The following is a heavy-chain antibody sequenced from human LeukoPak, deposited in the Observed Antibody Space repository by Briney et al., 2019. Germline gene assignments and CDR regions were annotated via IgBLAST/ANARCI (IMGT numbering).Heavy chain of an antibody. CDR1: GFTFSSYW. CDR3: AIIGTPGETEYYRL. Sequence: GGSLRLSCAASGFTFSSYWMSWVRQAPGKGLEWVANIKQDGSEKYYVDSVKGRFTISRDNAQNSLYLQINSLRAEDTAIYYCAIIGTPGETEYYRLWGQGTRVTVSS. J-gene: IGHJ1*01. D-gene: IGHD2-21*01. CDR2: IKQDGSEK. V-gene: IGHV3-7*01.